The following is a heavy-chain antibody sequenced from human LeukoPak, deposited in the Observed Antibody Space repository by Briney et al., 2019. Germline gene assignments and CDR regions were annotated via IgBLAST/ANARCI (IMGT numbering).Heavy chain of an antibody. J-gene: IGHJ4*02. V-gene: IGHV4-61*09. CDR1: GGSVSTGSYY. CDR2: IHTSGTM. CDR3: ARGILRDYYDSSGFYHRGGVGY. D-gene: IGHD3-22*01. Sequence: ASETLSLTCTVSGGSVSTGSYYWSWIRQPAGRGLEWIGHIHTSGTMNYNASLKSRVRISVETSKNQFSLRLSSVTAADTAVYFCARGILRDYYDSSGFYHRGGVGYWGQGTLVTVSS.